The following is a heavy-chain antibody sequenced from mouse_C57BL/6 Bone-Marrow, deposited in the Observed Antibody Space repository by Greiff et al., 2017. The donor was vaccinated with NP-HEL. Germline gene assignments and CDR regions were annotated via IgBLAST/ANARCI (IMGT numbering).Heavy chain of an antibody. J-gene: IGHJ4*01. CDR1: GFSFNTYA. Sequence: EVQLVESGGGLVQPKGSLKLSCAASGFSFNTYAMNWVRQAPGKGLEWVARIRSKSNNYATYYADSVKDRFTISRDDSESMLYLQMNNLKTEDTAMYYCVTWNWDRDWYAMDYWGQGTSVTVSS. V-gene: IGHV10-1*01. D-gene: IGHD4-1*01. CDR3: VTWNWDRDWYAMDY. CDR2: IRSKSNNYAT.